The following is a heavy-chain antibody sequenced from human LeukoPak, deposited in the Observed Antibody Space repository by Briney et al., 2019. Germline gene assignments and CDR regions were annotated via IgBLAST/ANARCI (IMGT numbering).Heavy chain of an antibody. D-gene: IGHD5-18*01. CDR2: ISTYGGST. CDR1: AYTFIIYG. V-gene: IGHV1-18*01. CDR3: ARPNTEANGYYFDY. Sequence: ASVTVSFKSSAYTFIIYGVSWVRQAPGQGLEWMGWISTYGGSTNYAQKLQGRVTVTTDTSTSTVYMELRSLRSDDTAVYYCARPNTEANGYYFDYWGQGTLVTVSS. J-gene: IGHJ4*02.